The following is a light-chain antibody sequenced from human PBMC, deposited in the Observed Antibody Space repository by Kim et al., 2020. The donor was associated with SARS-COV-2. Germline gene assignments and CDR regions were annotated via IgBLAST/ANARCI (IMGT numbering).Light chain of an antibody. V-gene: IGLV2-14*01. CDR2: EVD. CDR1: SSDVGGYKY. Sequence: QSNTSSSPGTSSDVGGYKYVSWYQPPPAKAPKLVIYEVDNRPSGVSIRFSGSKSGNTASLTISGLQAENEADYYCSSYIRGNTNYVFGTETKGTVL. CDR3: SSYIRGNTNYV. J-gene: IGLJ1*01.